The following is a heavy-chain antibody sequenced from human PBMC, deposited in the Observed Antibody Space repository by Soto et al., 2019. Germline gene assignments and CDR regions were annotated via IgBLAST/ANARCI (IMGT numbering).Heavy chain of an antibody. CDR1: GFTFSTYP. Sequence: EVQLLESGGGLVQPGGSLGLSCAPSGFTFSTYPIGWVRQAPGKGLEWFSAFSGSGGTTYYEDSVKGRFTFSRDNSKNTLYLQMNSLRAEDTAVYYCAKTANGWFSAFDIWGQGTMVTVSS. CDR2: FSGSGGTT. CDR3: AKTANGWFSAFDI. J-gene: IGHJ3*02. V-gene: IGHV3-23*01. D-gene: IGHD6-19*01.